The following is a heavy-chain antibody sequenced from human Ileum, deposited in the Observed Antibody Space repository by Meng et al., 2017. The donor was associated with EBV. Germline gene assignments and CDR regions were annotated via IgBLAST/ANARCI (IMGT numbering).Heavy chain of an antibody. CDR1: GFALTARPVG. J-gene: IGHJ4*02. CDR3: AHRRDYNGAWNEGCFDY. V-gene: IGHV2-5*02. CDR2: IYWDDDK. Sequence: QITLKESGPALGDLRXTLTLTGTVPGFALTARPVGVGWIRQPPGAALEWLALIYWDDDKRYSPSLRSRLTVNKDTSKNQVVLTMTNMDPMDTATYYCAHRRDYNGAWNEGCFDYWGQGILVTVSS. D-gene: IGHD1-1*01.